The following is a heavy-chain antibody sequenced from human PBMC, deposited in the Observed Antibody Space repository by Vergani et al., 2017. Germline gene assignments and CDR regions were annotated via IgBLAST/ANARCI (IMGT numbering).Heavy chain of an antibody. V-gene: IGHV3-21*01. Sequence: EVQLVESGGGLVKPGGSLRLSCAASGFTFSSYSMNWVRQAPGKGLEWVSSISSSSSYIYYADSVKGRFTISRDNAKNSLYLQMNSLRAEDTAVYYCARENRGYCSGGSCYSDYWGQGTLVTVSS. D-gene: IGHD2-15*01. J-gene: IGHJ4*02. CDR3: ARENRGYCSGGSCYSDY. CDR2: ISSSSSYI. CDR1: GFTFSSYS.